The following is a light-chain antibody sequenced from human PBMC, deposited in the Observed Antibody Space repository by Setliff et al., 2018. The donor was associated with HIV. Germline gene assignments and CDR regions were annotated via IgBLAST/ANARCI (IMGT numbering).Light chain of an antibody. CDR2: NNN. J-gene: IGLJ1*01. Sequence: QSVLTQPPSASGTPGQRVTTSCSGSSSNIGSNTVNWYQQLPGTAPELLIYNNNQRPSGVPDRFSGSKSGTSASLAISGLQSEDEADYYCAAWHDSLNGYVFGAGTKVTVL. CDR1: SSNIGSNT. V-gene: IGLV1-44*01. CDR3: AAWHDSLNGYV.